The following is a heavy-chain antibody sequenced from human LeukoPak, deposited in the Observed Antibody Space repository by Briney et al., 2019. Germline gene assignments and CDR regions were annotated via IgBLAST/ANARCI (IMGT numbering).Heavy chain of an antibody. Sequence: GGSMRLSCAASGFTFSSYEMNWVRQAPGKGLEWVSYISSSGSTIYYADSVKGRFTISRDNAKNSLYLQMNSLRAEETAVYYCARVTMVRGVDDPYYYYGMDVWGKGTTVTVSS. J-gene: IGHJ6*04. CDR1: GFTFSSYE. CDR3: ARVTMVRGVDDPYYYYGMDV. D-gene: IGHD3-10*01. V-gene: IGHV3-48*03. CDR2: ISSSGSTI.